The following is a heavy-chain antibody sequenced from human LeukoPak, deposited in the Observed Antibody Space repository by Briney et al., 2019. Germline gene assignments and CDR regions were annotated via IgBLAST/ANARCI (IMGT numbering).Heavy chain of an antibody. Sequence: PGGSLRLSCAASGFTFSTYAMSWVRQAPGKGLEWVSLISGSGGGTYYANSVKGRFTISRDNSKNTLYLQMNSLRDEDTAVYYCAREGYSGYVSNWFDPWGQGTLVTVSS. J-gene: IGHJ5*02. CDR2: ISGSGGGT. CDR3: AREGYSGYVSNWFDP. CDR1: GFTFSTYA. V-gene: IGHV3-23*01. D-gene: IGHD5-12*01.